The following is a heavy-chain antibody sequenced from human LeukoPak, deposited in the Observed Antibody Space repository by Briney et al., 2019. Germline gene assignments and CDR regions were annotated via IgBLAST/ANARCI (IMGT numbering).Heavy chain of an antibody. J-gene: IGHJ5*02. D-gene: IGHD2-21*02. CDR2: INAGNGNT. CDR1: GYTFTSYT. CDR3: ASGVVVTAIPGWFDP. Sequence: GASVKVSCKASGYTFTSYTIHWVRQAPGQRLEWMGWINAGNGNTKYSQEFQDRVTITRDTSASTAYMELSSLRSEDMAVYYCASGVVVTAIPGWFDPWGQGTLVTVSS. V-gene: IGHV1-3*03.